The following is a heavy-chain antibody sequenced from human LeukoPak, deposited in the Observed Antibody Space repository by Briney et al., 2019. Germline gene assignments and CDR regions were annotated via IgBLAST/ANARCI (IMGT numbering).Heavy chain of an antibody. J-gene: IGHJ4*02. CDR1: GFTFDDYA. CDR3: ARDPYYDSSGSDY. Sequence: PGGSLRLSCAASGFTFDDYAMHWVRQAPGKGLEWVSGISWNSGSIGYADSVKGRFTISRDNAKNSLYLQMNSLRAEDTALYYCARDPYYDSSGSDYWGQGTLVTVSS. V-gene: IGHV3-9*01. D-gene: IGHD3-22*01. CDR2: ISWNSGSI.